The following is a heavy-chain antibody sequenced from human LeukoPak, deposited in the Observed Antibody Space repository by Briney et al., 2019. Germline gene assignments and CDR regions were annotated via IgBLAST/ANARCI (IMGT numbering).Heavy chain of an antibody. D-gene: IGHD2-2*01. Sequence: PSETLSLTCTVSGGSVDSGSYYWSWIRQPPGKGLEWIGYMYHGGSTNYNPSLKSRVTISVDKSKNQFSLKLSSVTAADTAVYYCARVKVVPAAMGFDYWGQGTLVTVSS. CDR1: GGSVDSGSYY. J-gene: IGHJ4*02. CDR3: ARVKVVPAAMGFDY. CDR2: MYHGGST. V-gene: IGHV4-61*01.